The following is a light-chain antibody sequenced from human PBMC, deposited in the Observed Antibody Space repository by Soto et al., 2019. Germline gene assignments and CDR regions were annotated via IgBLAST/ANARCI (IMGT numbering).Light chain of an antibody. J-gene: IGKJ4*01. Sequence: QLTQSPSSLSASVVGRFTITFLASQCIDSYLAWYQQRPGKVPQLLIYETSILQSGVSSRFSGSGSGTDFTLTISSLQAEDFATYYCQQTRSYPSTFGGGTKVDIK. CDR1: QCIDSY. CDR3: QQTRSYPST. CDR2: ETS. V-gene: IGKV1-9*01.